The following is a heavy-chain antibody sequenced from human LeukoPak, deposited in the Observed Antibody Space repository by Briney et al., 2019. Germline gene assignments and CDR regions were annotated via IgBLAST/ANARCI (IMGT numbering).Heavy chain of an antibody. J-gene: IGHJ4*02. V-gene: IGHV3-33*01. CDR2: IWYDGSKE. D-gene: IGHD1-7*01. Sequence: GGSLRPSCAASGFTFSSHGMHWVRQAPGKGLEWVAVIWYDGSKEFYANSVKGRFAVSRDNSKNTLYLQMASLRAEDTAVYYCARQTGTLDFDYWGQGTLVTVSS. CDR3: ARQTGTLDFDY. CDR1: GFTFSSHG.